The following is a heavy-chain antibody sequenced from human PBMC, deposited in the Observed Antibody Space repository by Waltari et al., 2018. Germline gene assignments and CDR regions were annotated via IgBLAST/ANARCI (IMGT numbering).Heavy chain of an antibody. CDR1: GITFKNSW. D-gene: IGHD2-2*01. CDR3: ASRYCSIINCYLASYMSFDI. J-gene: IGHJ3*02. V-gene: IGHV3-7*02. CDR2: IKQDGSEK. Sequence: EAQLVESGGGLVQPGGSLRLSCAASGITFKNSWMTWARQAPGKGLEWVANIKQDGSEKYYVDSVKGRFTISRDNTENSLYLEMDNLRAEDTAVYYCASRYCSIINCYLASYMSFDIWGQGTMVTVSS.